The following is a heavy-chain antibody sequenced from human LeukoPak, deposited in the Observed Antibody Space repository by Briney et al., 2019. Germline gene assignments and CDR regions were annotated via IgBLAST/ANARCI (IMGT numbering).Heavy chain of an antibody. CDR3: ARDRVYSYGYYFDY. J-gene: IGHJ4*02. Sequence: ETLSLTCAVYGGSFSGYYWSWVRQAPGKGLEWVANIKQDGSEKYYVDSVKGRFTISRDNAKNSLYLQMNSLGAEDTAVYYCARDRVYSYGYYFDYWGQGTLVTVSS. V-gene: IGHV3-7*01. D-gene: IGHD5-18*01. CDR2: IKQDGSEK. CDR1: GGSFSGYY.